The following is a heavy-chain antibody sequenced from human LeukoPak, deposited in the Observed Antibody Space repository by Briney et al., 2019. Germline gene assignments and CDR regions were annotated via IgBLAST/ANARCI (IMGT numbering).Heavy chain of an antibody. D-gene: IGHD3-10*01. J-gene: IGHJ3*02. CDR3: ARSGSYYHAFDI. CDR2: IYTGDSGT. CDR1: GYSFTSYW. Sequence: KAGESLKISCKGSGYSFTSYWIGWVRQMPGKGLEWMGIIYTGDSGTRYSPSFQGQVTISADQSISTAYLQWSSLKASDTAMYYCARSGSYYHAFDIWGQGTMVSVSS. V-gene: IGHV5-51*01.